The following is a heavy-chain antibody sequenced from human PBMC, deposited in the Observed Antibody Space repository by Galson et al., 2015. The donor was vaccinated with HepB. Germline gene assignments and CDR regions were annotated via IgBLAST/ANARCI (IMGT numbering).Heavy chain of an antibody. V-gene: IGHV3-73*01. Sequence: SLRLSCAASGFTFSGSAMHWVRQASGKGLEWVGRIRSKANSYATAYAASVKGRFTISRDDSKNTAYLQMNSLKTEDTAVYYCTRHEARPAGLYYYYGMDVWGQGTTVTVSS. CDR1: GFTFSGSA. CDR3: TRHEARPAGLYYYYGMDV. J-gene: IGHJ6*02. D-gene: IGHD6-6*01. CDR2: IRSKANSYAT.